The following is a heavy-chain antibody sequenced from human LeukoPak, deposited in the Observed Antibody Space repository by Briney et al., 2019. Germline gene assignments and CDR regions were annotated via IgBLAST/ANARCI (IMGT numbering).Heavy chain of an antibody. CDR1: GSTFSSYW. D-gene: IGHD6-13*01. V-gene: IGHV3-74*01. CDR3: ERSAPLAASSPGT. CDR2: INGDGTIT. J-gene: IGHJ5*02. Sequence: GGSLRLSCATSGSTFSSYWMHWVRQAPGKGLVWVSHINGDGTITNYADSVKGRFTISRDNAKNTLYLQMHSLRAEDTGVSYCERSAPLAASSPGTWGQGTLVTVSS.